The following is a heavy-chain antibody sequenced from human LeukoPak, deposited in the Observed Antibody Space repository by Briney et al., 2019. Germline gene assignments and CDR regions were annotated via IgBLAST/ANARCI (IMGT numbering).Heavy chain of an antibody. J-gene: IGHJ4*02. CDR2: IYYSGST. Sequence: SETLSLTCTVSGGSISSYYWSWIRQPPGKGLEWIGYIYYSGSTNYNPSLKSRATISVDTSKNQFSLKLSSVTAADTAVYYCARDGQGYSYGYSHRDYFDYWGQGTLVTVSS. CDR3: ARDGQGYSYGYSHRDYFDY. D-gene: IGHD5-18*01. CDR1: GGSISSYY. V-gene: IGHV4-59*01.